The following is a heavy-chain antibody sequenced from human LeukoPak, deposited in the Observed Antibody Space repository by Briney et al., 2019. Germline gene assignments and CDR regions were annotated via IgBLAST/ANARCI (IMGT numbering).Heavy chain of an antibody. Sequence: SETLSLTCAVYGGSFSAFYWSWIRRPPGKKLEWIGEINHSGSTNQNPSLKSRVTMSVDTSNHRFSLRLRSVTAADTAVYYCVRMVRERHSFDIWGRGTMVTVSS. CDR3: VRMVRERHSFDI. J-gene: IGHJ3*02. D-gene: IGHD3-10*01. CDR1: GGSFSAFY. CDR2: INHSGST. V-gene: IGHV4-34*01.